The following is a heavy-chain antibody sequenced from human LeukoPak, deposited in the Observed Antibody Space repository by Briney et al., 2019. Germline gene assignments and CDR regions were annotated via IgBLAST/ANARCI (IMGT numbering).Heavy chain of an antibody. CDR3: ARAAYYYED. Sequence: GGSLRLSCAASGFTFSSHSMNWVRQAPGKGLEWVSYISSSSSTIYYADSVKGRFTISRDNAKNSLYLQINSLRAEDTAVYYCARAAYYYEDRGQGTLVTVSS. CDR1: GFTFSSHS. CDR2: ISSSSSTI. V-gene: IGHV3-48*01. J-gene: IGHJ4*02. D-gene: IGHD3-22*01.